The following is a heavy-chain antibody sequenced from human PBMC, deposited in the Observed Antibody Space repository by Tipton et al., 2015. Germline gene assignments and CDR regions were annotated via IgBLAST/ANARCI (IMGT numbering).Heavy chain of an antibody. CDR3: ARGRSVDFDS. J-gene: IGHJ4*02. CDR1: GFTFSSYW. Sequence: SLRLSCAASGFTFSSYWMHWVRQAPGKGLVWVSCINTDGSTTTYADSVKGRFTISRDNAKNTLYLQMNSLRAEDTAVYCCARGRSVDFDSWGQGTLVTVSS. V-gene: IGHV3-74*01. CDR2: INTDGSTT.